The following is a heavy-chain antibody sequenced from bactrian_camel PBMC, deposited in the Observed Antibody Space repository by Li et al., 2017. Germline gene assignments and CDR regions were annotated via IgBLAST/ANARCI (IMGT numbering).Heavy chain of an antibody. CDR3: VARRGYRRCGTWSPLDYSY. D-gene: IGHD4*01. CDR2: INRGGKWT. Sequence: VQLVESGGGSVQAGGSLRLSCAASGYTFRSYCMGWIRQAPGDPREGVAQINRGGKWTYYADSVKGRFTISQDNAKHTVYLQMDSLTAEDTAVYYCVARRGYRRCGTWSPLDYSYWGQGTQVTVS. V-gene: IGHV3S40*01. CDR1: GYTFRSYC. J-gene: IGHJ4*01.